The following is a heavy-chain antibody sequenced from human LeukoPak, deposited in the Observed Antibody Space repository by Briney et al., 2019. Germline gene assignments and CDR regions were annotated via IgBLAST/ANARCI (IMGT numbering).Heavy chain of an antibody. J-gene: IGHJ4*02. CDR2: INPSGGST. CDR1: GGTFSSYA. CDR3: ARDGHSSGYYAY. Sequence: ASVKVSCKASGGTFSSYAISWVRQAPGQGLEWMGIINPSGGSTSYAQKFQGRVTMTRDTSTSTVYMELSSLRSEDTAVYYCARDGHSSGYYAYWGQGTLVTVSS. V-gene: IGHV1-46*01. D-gene: IGHD3-22*01.